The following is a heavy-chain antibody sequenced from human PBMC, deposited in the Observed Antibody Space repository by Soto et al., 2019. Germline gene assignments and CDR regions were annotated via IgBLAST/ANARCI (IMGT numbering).Heavy chain of an antibody. D-gene: IGHD1-26*01. Sequence: ASVKVSCKASGYTFTGYYMHWVRQAPGQGLEWMGWINPNSGGTNYAQKFQGWVTMTRDTSISTAYMELSRLRSDDTAVYYCARDRFKWELHPYNCMDVWGQGTTVTVSS. CDR3: ARDRFKWELHPYNCMDV. CDR2: INPNSGGT. CDR1: GYTFTGYY. J-gene: IGHJ6*02. V-gene: IGHV1-2*04.